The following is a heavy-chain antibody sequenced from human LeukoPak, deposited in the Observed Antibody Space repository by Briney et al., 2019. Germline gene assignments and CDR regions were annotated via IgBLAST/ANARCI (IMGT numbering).Heavy chain of an antibody. J-gene: IGHJ5*02. V-gene: IGHV3-21*01. CDR3: AREEMGGTTRSGALT. Sequence: GGSLRLSCVGSGFSLFSYSINWVRQAPGKGLEWVSSISGNTSYIYYADSVKGRFTISRDNAENSLYLQMNSLRAEDTAVYYCAREEMGGTTRSGALTWGQGTLVTVPS. D-gene: IGHD1-14*01. CDR2: ISGNTSYI. CDR1: GFSLFSYS.